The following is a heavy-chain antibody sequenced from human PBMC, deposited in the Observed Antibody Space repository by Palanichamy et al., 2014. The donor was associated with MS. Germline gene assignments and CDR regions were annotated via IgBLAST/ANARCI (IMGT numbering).Heavy chain of an antibody. V-gene: IGHV4-59*01. D-gene: IGHD3-9*01. CDR3: ARGDYNILVPHYSYYLDY. Sequence: QVQLQESGPGLVKPSETLSLTCTVSGGSISSYYWSWVRQAPGKGLEWIGYMSSSGSTDYNPSLKSRVTISVDTSRNHFSLNLNSVTAADTAVYFCARGDYNILVPHYSYYLDYWGRGTLVTVSS. J-gene: IGHJ4*02. CDR1: GGSISSYY. CDR2: MSSSGST.